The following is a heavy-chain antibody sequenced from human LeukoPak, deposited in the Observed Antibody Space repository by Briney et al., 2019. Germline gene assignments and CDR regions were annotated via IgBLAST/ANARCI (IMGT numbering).Heavy chain of an antibody. V-gene: IGHV3-23*01. CDR1: GFTFSSYA. J-gene: IGHJ4*02. CDR3: AKQVVPAAGTDY. CDR2: ISANGATT. Sequence: GGSLRLSCAASGFTFSSYAMSWVRQAPGKGLEWVSAISANGATTYYADSVKGRFTISRDNSKNTLYLQMNSLRAEDTAVYYCAKQVVPAAGTDYWGQGTLVTVSS. D-gene: IGHD2-2*01.